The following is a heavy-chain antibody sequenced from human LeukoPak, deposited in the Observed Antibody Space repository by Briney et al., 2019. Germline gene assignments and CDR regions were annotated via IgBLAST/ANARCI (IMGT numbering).Heavy chain of an antibody. D-gene: IGHD6-6*01. CDR3: ARDKGSSSPYYYYYMDV. Sequence: GGSLRLSCAASGFTFSSYSMNWVRQAPGKGLEWVSSISSSSNYIYYADSVKGRFTISRDNAKSSLYLQMNSLRAEDTAVYYCARDKGSSSPYYYYYMDVWGKGTTVTVSS. J-gene: IGHJ6*03. CDR1: GFTFSSYS. CDR2: ISSSSNYI. V-gene: IGHV3-21*01.